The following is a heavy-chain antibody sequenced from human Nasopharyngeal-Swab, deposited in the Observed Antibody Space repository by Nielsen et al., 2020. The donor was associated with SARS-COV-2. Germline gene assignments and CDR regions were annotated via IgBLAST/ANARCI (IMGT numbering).Heavy chain of an antibody. D-gene: IGHD3-22*01. J-gene: IGHJ4*02. CDR2: IKQDGSEK. CDR3: ARITRAVVIGGSDY. V-gene: IGHV3-7*01. CDR1: GFTFSSYW. Sequence: GGSLRLSCAASGFTFSSYWMSWVRQAPGKGLEWVANIKQDGSEKYYVDSVKGRFTISRDNAKNSLYLQMNSLRAEDTAVYYCARITRAVVIGGSDYWGQGTLVTVSS.